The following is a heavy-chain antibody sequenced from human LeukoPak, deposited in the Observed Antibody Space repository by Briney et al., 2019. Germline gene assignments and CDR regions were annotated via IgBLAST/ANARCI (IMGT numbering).Heavy chain of an antibody. D-gene: IGHD1-26*01. CDR1: GFTFSSYS. CDR2: ISSSSSYI. V-gene: IGHV3-21*01. Sequence: PGGSLRLSCAASGFTFSSYSMNWVRQAPGKGLEWVSSISSSSSYIYYADSVKGRFTISRDNAKNSLYLQMNSLRAEDTAVYYCARIGMGATYFDYWGQGTLVTVSS. J-gene: IGHJ4*02. CDR3: ARIGMGATYFDY.